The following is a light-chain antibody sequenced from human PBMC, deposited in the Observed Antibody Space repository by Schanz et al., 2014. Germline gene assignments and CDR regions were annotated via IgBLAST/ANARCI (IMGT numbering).Light chain of an antibody. J-gene: IGLJ2*01. CDR3: QTWGTGIRV. Sequence: HLVLTQSSSASASLGSSVMLTCTLSSEHSKYIIGWHQQQPGKAPRYLMKVNSDGSHTKGDGIPDRFSGSSSGAERYLTIFSLQSEDEADYYCQTWGTGIRVFGGGTKLTVL. V-gene: IGLV4-69*01. CDR1: SEHSKYI. CDR2: VNSDGSH.